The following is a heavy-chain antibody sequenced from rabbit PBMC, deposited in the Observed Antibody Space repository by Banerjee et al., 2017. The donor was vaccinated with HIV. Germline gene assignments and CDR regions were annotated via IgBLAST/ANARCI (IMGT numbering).Heavy chain of an antibody. CDR2: IYTGSSGST. D-gene: IGHD4-1*01. J-gene: IGHJ4*01. CDR3: ARDLAGVIGWNFDL. V-gene: IGHV1S45*01. CDR1: GFSFSSGYD. Sequence: QEQLVESGGGLVQPEGSLTLTCTASGFSFSSGYDMCWVRQAPGKGLEWIACIYTGSSGSTYYATWAKGRFTISRTSSTTVALQMTSLTAADTATYFCARDLAGVIGWNFDLWGQGTLVTVS.